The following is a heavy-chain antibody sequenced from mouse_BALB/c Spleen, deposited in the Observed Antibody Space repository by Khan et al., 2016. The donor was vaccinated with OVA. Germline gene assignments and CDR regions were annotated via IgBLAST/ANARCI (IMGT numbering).Heavy chain of an antibody. CDR2: ISYSGSK. D-gene: IGHD1-2*01. CDR3: ARTARIKY. J-gene: IGHJ2*01. V-gene: IGHV3-2*02. CDR1: GHSITSGYG. Sequence: VQLQESGPGLVKPSQSLSLTCTVPGHSITSGYGWNWIRQFPGNKLEWMSSISYSGSKNSNQPLKTRISITPDTSKNQFFMQLNSVTTEDTATYYCARTARIKYWGQGTTLTVSS.